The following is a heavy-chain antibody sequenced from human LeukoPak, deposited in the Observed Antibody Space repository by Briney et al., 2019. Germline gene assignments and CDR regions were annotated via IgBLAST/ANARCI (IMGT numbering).Heavy chain of an antibody. CDR3: ARAEQQLGDFDY. Sequence: QTGGSLRLSCVASGFTFSSRDWMTWVRQAPGKGLEWVANIKQDGSEKYYVDSVKGRFTISRDNAKNPLYLQMNSLRAEDTAVYYCARAEQQLGDFDYWGQGTLVTVSS. J-gene: IGHJ4*02. D-gene: IGHD6-13*01. V-gene: IGHV3-7*01. CDR2: IKQDGSEK. CDR1: GFTFSSRDW.